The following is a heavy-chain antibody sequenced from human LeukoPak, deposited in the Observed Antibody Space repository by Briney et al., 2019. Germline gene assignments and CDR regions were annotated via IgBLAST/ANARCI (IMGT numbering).Heavy chain of an antibody. CDR2: ISYDGTNK. V-gene: IGHV3-30*03. J-gene: IGHJ4*02. Sequence: GGSLRLSCAASGFTFSSYDMHWVRQAPGKGLEWVAVISYDGTNKYYADSVKGRFTISRDNSKNTLHLQMNSLRAEDTAVYYCGGYHYWGQGTLVTVSS. CDR3: GGYHY. CDR1: GFTFSSYD. D-gene: IGHD6-13*01.